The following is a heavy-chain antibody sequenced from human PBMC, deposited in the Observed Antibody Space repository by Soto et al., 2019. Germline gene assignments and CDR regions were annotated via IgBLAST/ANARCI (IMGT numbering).Heavy chain of an antibody. J-gene: IGHJ4*02. D-gene: IGHD3-3*01. Sequence: GASVKVSCKASGYPFTSHALHWVRQAPGQRLEWMGWINTGNGNTKYSQKFQGRVTITRDTSASTVYMELSSLTSEDTAVYYCARSTGAGYDFWSGPSTPFDYWGQGTLVTVPQ. V-gene: IGHV1-3*04. CDR2: INTGNGNT. CDR1: GYPFTSHA. CDR3: ARSTGAGYDFWSGPSTPFDY.